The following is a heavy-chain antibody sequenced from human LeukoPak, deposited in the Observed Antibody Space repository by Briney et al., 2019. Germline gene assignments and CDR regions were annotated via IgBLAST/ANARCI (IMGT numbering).Heavy chain of an antibody. J-gene: IGHJ6*02. CDR1: GFTFSSYG. CDR2: ISYDGSNK. Sequence: GGSLRLSCAASGFTFSSYGMHWVRQAPGKGLEWVAVISYDGSNKYYADSVKGRFTISRDNSKNTLYLQMNSLTAEDTAIYYCAKGKSLPHYYYYGMDVWGQGTTVTASS. V-gene: IGHV3-30*18. CDR3: AKGKSLPHYYYYGMDV.